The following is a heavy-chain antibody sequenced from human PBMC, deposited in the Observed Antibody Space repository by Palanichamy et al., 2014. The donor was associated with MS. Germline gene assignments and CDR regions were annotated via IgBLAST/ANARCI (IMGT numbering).Heavy chain of an antibody. J-gene: IGHJ4*02. V-gene: IGHV4-39*01. CDR1: GGSISRSGYF. D-gene: IGHD3-10*01. CDR3: ARRSTGIYELDY. CDR2: INYSGDT. Sequence: QLQLQESGPGLVKPSETLSLTCTVSGGSISRSGYFWVWIRQPPGGGLEWIGSINYSGDTYYNPSLKSRISISVDTSKNQFSLKLRSVTASDTAVYHCARRSTGIYELDYWGQGTLVTVSS.